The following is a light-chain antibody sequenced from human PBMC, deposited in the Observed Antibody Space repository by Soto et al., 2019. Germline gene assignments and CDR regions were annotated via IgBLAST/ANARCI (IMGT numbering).Light chain of an antibody. J-gene: IGLJ2*01. V-gene: IGLV1-40*01. CDR2: GDS. Sequence: SVLTQPPSVSGAPGQRVTISCTGSSSNIGAGYDVHWYQQLPATAPKLLIYGDSNRPSGVPDRFSGSKSGTTASLAITGLQAEDEADYYCQSYDSSLSGSVFGGGTKLTVL. CDR1: SSNIGAGYD. CDR3: QSYDSSLSGSV.